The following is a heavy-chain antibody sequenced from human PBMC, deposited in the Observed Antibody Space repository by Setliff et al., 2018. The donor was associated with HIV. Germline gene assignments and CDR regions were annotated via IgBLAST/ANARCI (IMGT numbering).Heavy chain of an antibody. D-gene: IGHD3-16*02. CDR1: GGSIGGGY. V-gene: IGHV4-4*07. CDR2: SYDTGST. J-gene: IGHJ6*03. Sequence: SETLSLTCTVSGGSIGGGYWNWSRQSAGKGLQWMGRSYDTGSTRYNHSLKSRLTMSLDMAKNQFSLNLDSVPAADTVVFYCARGVGDYFDSALSTYRLGYYMDVWGQGTPVTVSS. CDR3: ARGVGDYFDSALSTYRLGYYMDV.